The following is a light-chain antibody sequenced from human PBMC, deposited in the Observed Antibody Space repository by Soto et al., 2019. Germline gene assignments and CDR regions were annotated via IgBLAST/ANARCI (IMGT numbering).Light chain of an antibody. Sequence: DIPMTQSPSSLSASVGDRVTITCRASESISRHLNWYQQKPGKAPKLLIYAASSLQNGVPSRFIGSGSWTDFTLTIINLQPEDFATYYCQQSYSTLSITFGQGTRLEIK. CDR2: AAS. CDR3: QQSYSTLSIT. V-gene: IGKV1-39*01. CDR1: ESISRH. J-gene: IGKJ5*01.